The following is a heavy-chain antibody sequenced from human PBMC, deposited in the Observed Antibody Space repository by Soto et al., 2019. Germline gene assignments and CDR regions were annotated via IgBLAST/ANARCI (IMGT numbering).Heavy chain of an antibody. D-gene: IGHD3-22*01. J-gene: IGHJ4*01. CDR3: ARAEYFCEGSGYYAARLFDP. V-gene: IGHV4-4*07. Sequence: QVLLQESSPRLVKPSETLSLTCTVSDGSISSYYWTWIRQSPGKGLEWIGRIYDSGSTNYNPSLNSRVAQSGDRAKKNSSMKLTSVSAADTAVYYCARAEYFCEGSGYYAARLFDPWGKGGLVTVSS. CDR1: DGSISSYY. CDR2: IYDSGST.